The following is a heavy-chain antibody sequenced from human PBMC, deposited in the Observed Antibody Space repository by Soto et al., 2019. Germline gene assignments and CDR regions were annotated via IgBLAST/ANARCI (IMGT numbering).Heavy chain of an antibody. CDR2: ISSSSSYI. D-gene: IGHD1-26*01. J-gene: IGHJ4*02. V-gene: IGHV3-21*01. CDR1: GFTFSSYS. Sequence: VGSLRLSCAASGFTFSSYSMNWVRQAPGKGLEWVSSISSSSSYIYYADSVKGRFTISRDNAKNSLYLQMNSLRAEDTAVYYCARMPGAWAARPLSDWGQGTLVTVSS. CDR3: ARMPGAWAARPLSD.